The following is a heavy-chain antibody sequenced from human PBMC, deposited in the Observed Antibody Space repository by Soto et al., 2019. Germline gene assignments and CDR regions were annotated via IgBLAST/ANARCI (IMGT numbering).Heavy chain of an antibody. Sequence: QVQLVQSGAEVQKPGSSVKVSCKASGGTFSSYAISWVRQAPGQGLEWMGGIIPIFGTANYAQKFQGRVTITADESTSTAYMELSSLRSEDTAVYYCARGLPTKNTITRAFDIWGQGTMVTVSS. CDR3: ARGLPTKNTITRAFDI. CDR1: GGTFSSYA. J-gene: IGHJ3*02. CDR2: IIPIFGTA. D-gene: IGHD3-9*01. V-gene: IGHV1-69*01.